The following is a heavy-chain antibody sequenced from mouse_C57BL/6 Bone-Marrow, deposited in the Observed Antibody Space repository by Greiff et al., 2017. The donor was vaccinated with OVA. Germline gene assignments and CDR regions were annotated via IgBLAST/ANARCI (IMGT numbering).Heavy chain of an antibody. CDR3: TYYSNYEFAY. V-gene: IGHV5-9-1*02. Sequence: DVKLVESGAGLVKPGGSLKLSCAASGFTFSSYAMSWVRQTPEKRLEWVAYISSGGDYIYYADTVKGRFTISRDNARNTLYLQMSSLKSEDTAMYYCTYYSNYEFAYWGQGTLVTVSA. J-gene: IGHJ3*01. D-gene: IGHD2-5*01. CDR1: GFTFSSYA. CDR2: ISSGGDYI.